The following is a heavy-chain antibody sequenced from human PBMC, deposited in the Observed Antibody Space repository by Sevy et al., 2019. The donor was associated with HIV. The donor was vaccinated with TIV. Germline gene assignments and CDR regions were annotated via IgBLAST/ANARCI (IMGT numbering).Heavy chain of an antibody. J-gene: IGHJ6*03. V-gene: IGHV1-18*01. CDR3: ARDDTYSDPARYHYSYMDV. D-gene: IGHD1-26*01. CDR1: GYGFISYG. Sequence: ASVKVSCKASGYGFISYGINWVRQAPGQGLEWMGWISPYNGYTTSAQKFQDRVTLTTDTSTSTAYMELRSLRSDDTAVYYCARDDTYSDPARYHYSYMDVWGKGTTVTVSS. CDR2: ISPYNGYT.